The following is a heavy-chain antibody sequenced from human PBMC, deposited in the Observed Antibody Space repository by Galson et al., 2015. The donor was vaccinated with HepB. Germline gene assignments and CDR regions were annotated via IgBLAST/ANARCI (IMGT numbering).Heavy chain of an antibody. CDR3: AREAEPLYGDYPYYYGMDV. V-gene: IGHV1-2*04. CDR1: GYTFTGYY. D-gene: IGHD4-17*01. CDR2: INPNSGGT. Sequence: SVKVSCKASGYTFTGYYMHWVRQAPGQGLEWMGWINPNSGGTNYAQKFQGWVTMTRDTSISTAYMELSRLRSDDTAVYYCAREAEPLYGDYPYYYGMDVWGQGTTVTVSS. J-gene: IGHJ6*02.